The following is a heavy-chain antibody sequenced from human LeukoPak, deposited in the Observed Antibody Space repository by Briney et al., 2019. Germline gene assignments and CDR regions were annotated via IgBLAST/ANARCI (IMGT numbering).Heavy chain of an antibody. J-gene: IGHJ3*02. D-gene: IGHD4/OR15-4a*01. CDR2: INPSGGST. V-gene: IGHV1-46*01. Sequence: ASVKVSCKASGYTFTNYYIYWVRQAPGQGLEWMGIINPSGGSTDYAQKFQGRVTMTRYTSTTTVYMELSSLRSEDTAVYYCARATWYGGNPSGAFDIWGQGTMVTVSS. CDR1: GYTFTNYY. CDR3: ARATWYGGNPSGAFDI.